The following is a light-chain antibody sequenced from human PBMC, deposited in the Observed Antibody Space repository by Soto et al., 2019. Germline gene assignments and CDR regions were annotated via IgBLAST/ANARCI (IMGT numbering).Light chain of an antibody. CDR1: QSISVY. CDR3: HQRTKWPLT. J-gene: IGKJ4*01. V-gene: IGKV3-11*01. Sequence: EIVLTQSPATLSLSPGERASLSCRASQSISVYLAWYQQKPGQAPRLLIYDASNRATGIPARFSGSGSGTDFTLAISSLELEDFAVYYCHQRTKWPLTFGGGTKVEIK. CDR2: DAS.